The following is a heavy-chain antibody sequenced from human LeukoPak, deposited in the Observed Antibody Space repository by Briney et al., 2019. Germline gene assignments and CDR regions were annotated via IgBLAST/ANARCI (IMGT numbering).Heavy chain of an antibody. V-gene: IGHV4-39*01. D-gene: IGHD3-10*01. CDR3: AGITMVRGPFDP. J-gene: IGHJ5*02. Sequence: SEILSLTRTVSGGSISSSSYYWGWIRQPPGKGLEWIGSIYYSGSTYYNPSLKSRVTISVDTSKNQFSLKLSSVTAADTAVYYCAGITMVRGPFDPWGQGTLVTVSS. CDR2: IYYSGST. CDR1: GGSISSSSYY.